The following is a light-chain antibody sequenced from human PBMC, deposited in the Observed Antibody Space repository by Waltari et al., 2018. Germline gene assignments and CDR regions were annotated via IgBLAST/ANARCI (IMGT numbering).Light chain of an antibody. V-gene: IGKV1-33*01. CDR3: QQHDNLPPFT. CDR2: DAS. CDR1: QDISNY. Sequence: DIQMTQSPSSLSASVGDRVTITYQASQDISNYLNWYQQKPGKAPKLLVYDASNLETGVPSRFSGSGSGTDFTFTISSLQSEDIATYYCQQHDNLPPFTFGPGTKVDIK. J-gene: IGKJ3*01.